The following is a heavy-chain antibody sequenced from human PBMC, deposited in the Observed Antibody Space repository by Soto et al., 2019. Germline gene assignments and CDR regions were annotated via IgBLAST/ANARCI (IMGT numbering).Heavy chain of an antibody. J-gene: IGHJ6*02. CDR1: GYTFTSYD. Sequence: QVQLVQSGAEVKKPGASVKVSCKASGYTFTSYDINWVRQATGQGLEWMGWMNPNSGNTGYAQKFHGRVTMNRNTSISTAYMELSSLRSDDTAVYYCARGPVTMGDYYYYGMDVWGQGTTVTVSS. CDR2: MNPNSGNT. CDR3: ARGPVTMGDYYYYGMDV. V-gene: IGHV1-8*01. D-gene: IGHD3-10*01.